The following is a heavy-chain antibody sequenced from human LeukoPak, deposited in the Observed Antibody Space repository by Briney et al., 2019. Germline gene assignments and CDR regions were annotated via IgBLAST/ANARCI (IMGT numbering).Heavy chain of an antibody. CDR2: ISAYNGNT. J-gene: IGHJ4*02. CDR3: ARDGDIVVVPAAHPFDY. V-gene: IGHV1-18*04. D-gene: IGHD2-2*01. CDR1: GYTFTSYG. Sequence: ASVTVSCKASGYTFTSYGISWVRQAPGQGLEWMGWISAYNGNTNYAQKLQGRVTMTTDTSTSTAYMELRSLRSDDTAVYYCARDGDIVVVPAAHPFDYWGQGTLVTVSS.